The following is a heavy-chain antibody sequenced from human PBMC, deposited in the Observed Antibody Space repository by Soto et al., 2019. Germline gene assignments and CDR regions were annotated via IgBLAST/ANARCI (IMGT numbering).Heavy chain of an antibody. J-gene: IGHJ6*03. Sequence: SETLSLTCTVSGGSISSSSYYWGWIRQPPGKGLEWIGSIYYSGSTYYNPSLKSRVTISVDTSKNQFSLKLSSVTAADTAVYYCARMSQSYMDVWGKGTTVTVSS. CDR3: ARMSQSYMDV. CDR1: GGSISSSSYY. V-gene: IGHV4-39*01. CDR2: IYYSGST.